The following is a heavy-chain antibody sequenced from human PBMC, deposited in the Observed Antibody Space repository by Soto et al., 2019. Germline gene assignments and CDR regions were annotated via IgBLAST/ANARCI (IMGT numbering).Heavy chain of an antibody. D-gene: IGHD6-6*01. J-gene: IGHJ4*02. V-gene: IGHV4-34*01. Sequence: SETRSHTCAVYDGYFSGYYWSWIRQPPGKGLEWIGEINHSGSTNYNPSLKSRVTISVDTSKNQFSLKLSSVTAADTAVYYCARSSGHWGQGTLVTVSS. CDR2: INHSGST. CDR1: DGYFSGYY. CDR3: ARSSGH.